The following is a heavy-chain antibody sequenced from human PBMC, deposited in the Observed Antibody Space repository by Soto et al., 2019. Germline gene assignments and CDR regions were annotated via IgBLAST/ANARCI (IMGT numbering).Heavy chain of an antibody. CDR1: XGSSSSYY. Sequence: SLPRSLTCSVAXGSSSSYYWSCIRQPPGKGLEWIGYIYYSGSTNYNPSLKIRVTISVDTSKNQFSLKLSSVTAADTAVYYCASFRSHHWGRYGLPALAYRANGTSVPVS. D-gene: IGHD3-16*01. J-gene: IGHJ6*03. CDR2: IYYSGST. V-gene: IGHV4-59*01. CDR3: ASFRSHHWGRYGLPALAY.